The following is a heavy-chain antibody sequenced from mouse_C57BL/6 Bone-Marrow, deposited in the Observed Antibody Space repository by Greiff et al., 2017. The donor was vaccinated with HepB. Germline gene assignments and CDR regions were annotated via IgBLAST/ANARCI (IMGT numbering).Heavy chain of an antibody. Sequence: VQLQQSGPGLVQPSQSLSITCTVSGFSLTSYGVHWVRQSPGKGLEWLGVIWRGGSTDYNAAFMSRLSITKDNSKSQVFFKMNSLQADDTAIYYCAKGDYGSSYGYYAMDYWGQGTSVTVSS. CDR3: AKGDYGSSYGYYAMDY. CDR1: GFSLTSYG. V-gene: IGHV2-5*01. CDR2: IWRGGST. J-gene: IGHJ4*01. D-gene: IGHD1-1*01.